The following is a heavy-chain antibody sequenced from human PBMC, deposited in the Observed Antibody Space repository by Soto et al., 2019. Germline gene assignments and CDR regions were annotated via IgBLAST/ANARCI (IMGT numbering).Heavy chain of an antibody. CDR3: ARDPTNFGVVPMDAFDI. Sequence: SETLSLTCTVSGGPISSGDYYWSWIHQPPGKGLEWIGYIYYRGSTYYNPSRKSRVTISVDTSKNQFSLKLSSVTAADTAVYYCARDPTNFGVVPMDAFDIWGQGTMVTVSS. J-gene: IGHJ3*02. D-gene: IGHD3-3*01. V-gene: IGHV4-30-4*01. CDR1: GGPISSGDYY. CDR2: IYYRGST.